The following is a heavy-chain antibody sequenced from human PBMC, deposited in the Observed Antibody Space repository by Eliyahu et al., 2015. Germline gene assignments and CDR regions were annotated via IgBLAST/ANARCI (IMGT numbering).Heavy chain of an antibody. Sequence: QVQLVQSGAEVKKPGASVKVSCKASGXTFTSYGISWVRQAPGQXLEWMGWISAYNGXXNYAQKLQXRVTMTTDTSTSTAYMELRSLRSDDTAVYYCARVLLPGDHADYWGQGTLVTVSS. V-gene: IGHV1-18*01. CDR1: GXTFTSYG. CDR2: ISAYNGXX. D-gene: IGHD7-27*01. CDR3: ARVLLPGDHADY. J-gene: IGHJ4*02.